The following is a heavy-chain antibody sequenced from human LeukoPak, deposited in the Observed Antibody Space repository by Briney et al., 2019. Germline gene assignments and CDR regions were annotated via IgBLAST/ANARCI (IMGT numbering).Heavy chain of an antibody. V-gene: IGHV4-34*01. CDR3: TRTSPGVPLDF. J-gene: IGHJ4*02. CDR1: GVSFSGYY. CDR2: ISHSGRS. D-gene: IGHD7-27*01. Sequence: SETLSLTCAVSGVSFSGYYWSWIRQPPGKGPEWIGEISHSGRSSYNPSLKSRVTISLDTSKNQFSLKLSFVTAADTAVYYCTRTSPGVPLDFWGQGTLVSVSS.